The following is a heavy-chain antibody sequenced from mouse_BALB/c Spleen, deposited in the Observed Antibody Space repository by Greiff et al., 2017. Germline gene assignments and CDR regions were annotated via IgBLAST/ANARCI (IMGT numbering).Heavy chain of an antibody. CDR1: GFTFSSFG. CDR2: ISSGSSTI. V-gene: IGHV5-17*02. D-gene: IGHD1-2*01. Sequence: EVQLVESGGGLVQPGGSRKLSCAASGFTFSSFGMHWVRQAPEKGLEWVAYISSGSSTIYYADTVKGRITISRDNPKNTLCMQMTSLRSEATAMYYCARNYGYVDYAMDYWGQGTSVTVSA. CDR3: ARNYGYVDYAMDY. J-gene: IGHJ4*01.